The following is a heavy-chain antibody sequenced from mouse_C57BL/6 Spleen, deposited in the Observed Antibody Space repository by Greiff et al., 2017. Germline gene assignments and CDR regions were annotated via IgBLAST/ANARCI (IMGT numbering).Heavy chain of an antibody. V-gene: IGHV1-55*01. Sequence: QVQLQQPGAELVMPGASVKLSCKASGYTFTSYWMHWVKQRPRQGLEWIGDIYPGSGSTNYNEKFKSKATLTVDTSSSTAYMQLSSLTSEDSAVYYCARRDDHGSWGQGTTLTVSS. J-gene: IGHJ2*01. D-gene: IGHD2-4*01. CDR1: GYTFTSYW. CDR2: IYPGSGST. CDR3: ARRDDHGS.